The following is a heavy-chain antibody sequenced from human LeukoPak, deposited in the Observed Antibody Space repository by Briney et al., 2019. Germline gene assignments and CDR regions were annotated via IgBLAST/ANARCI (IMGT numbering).Heavy chain of an antibody. V-gene: IGHV4-34*01. CDR3: ARPLHGSGSYYAFDP. CDR2: INHSGST. J-gene: IGHJ5*02. CDR1: GGSFSGCY. D-gene: IGHD3-10*01. Sequence: SETLSLTCAVYGGSFSGCYWSWIRQPPGKGLEWIGEINHSGSTNYNPSLKSRVTISVDTSKNQFSLKLSSVTAADTAVYYCARPLHGSGSYYAFDPWGQGTLVTVSS.